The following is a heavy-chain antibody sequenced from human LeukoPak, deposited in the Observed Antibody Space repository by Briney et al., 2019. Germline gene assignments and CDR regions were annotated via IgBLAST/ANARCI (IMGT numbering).Heavy chain of an antibody. J-gene: IGHJ4*02. CDR2: IKEDGSVK. CDR1: GFTFSNYW. D-gene: IGHD6-13*01. V-gene: IGHV3-7*01. Sequence: PGGSLRLSCEASGFTFSNYWMTWVRQAPGKGLEWVANIKEDGSVKQCVDSVKGRFTISRDNAKSSLYLQMNSLRVEDTAVYFCARGYSSSSDGFDYWGQGALVAVSS. CDR3: ARGYSSSSDGFDY.